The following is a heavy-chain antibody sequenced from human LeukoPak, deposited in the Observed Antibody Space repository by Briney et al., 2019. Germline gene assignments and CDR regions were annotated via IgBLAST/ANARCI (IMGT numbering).Heavy chain of an antibody. D-gene: IGHD3-22*01. Sequence: PSETLSLTCTVSGGSISTSSYYWGWIRQPQGKGLEWIGSISYSGSTHYNPSLKSRVTISVDTSKNQFSLKLSSVTAADTAVYYCARLTYYYDSSAYYGLYYYDFWGQGTLVTVSS. CDR3: ARLTYYYDSSAYYGLYYYDF. V-gene: IGHV4-39*01. CDR2: ISYSGST. CDR1: GGSISTSSYY. J-gene: IGHJ4*02.